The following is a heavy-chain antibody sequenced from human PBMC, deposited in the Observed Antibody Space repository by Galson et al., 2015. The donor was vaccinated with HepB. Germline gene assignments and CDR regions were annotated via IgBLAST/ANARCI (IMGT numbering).Heavy chain of an antibody. Sequence: SVKVSCKASGYTFTSYDINWVRQATGQGLEWMGWMNPNSGNTGYAQKFQGRVTMTRNTSISTAYMELSSLRSEDTAVYYCARGRVEMATIYYWGQGTLVTVSS. CDR2: MNPNSGNT. CDR3: ARGRVEMATIYY. V-gene: IGHV1-8*01. J-gene: IGHJ4*02. D-gene: IGHD5-24*01. CDR1: GYTFTSYD.